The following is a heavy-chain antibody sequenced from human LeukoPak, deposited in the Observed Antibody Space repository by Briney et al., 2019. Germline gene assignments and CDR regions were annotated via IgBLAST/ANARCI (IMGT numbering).Heavy chain of an antibody. J-gene: IGHJ5*02. V-gene: IGHV3-72*01. Sequence: GGSLRLSCAASGVTFSSYEMNWVRQAPGKGLECVGRIRNKPNSYTTEYAASVRGRFTISRDDSKNSLFLQMDSLKTEDTAMYYCARDAGWRLDPWGQGTMVTVSS. CDR3: ARDAGWRLDP. D-gene: IGHD3-3*01. CDR1: GVTFSSYE. CDR2: IRNKPNSYTT.